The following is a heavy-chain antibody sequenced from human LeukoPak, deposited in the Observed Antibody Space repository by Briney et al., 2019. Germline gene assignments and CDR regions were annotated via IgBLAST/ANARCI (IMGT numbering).Heavy chain of an antibody. Sequence: ASVKVSCKASGYTFTGYYMHWVRQAPGQGLEWMGWINPNSGDTNYAQKFQGRVTMTRDTSISTAYMELSRLRSDDTAVYYCARVSTTVTTVDYWGQGTLVTVSS. V-gene: IGHV1-2*02. J-gene: IGHJ4*02. CDR1: GYTFTGYY. D-gene: IGHD4-17*01. CDR2: INPNSGDT. CDR3: ARVSTTVTTVDY.